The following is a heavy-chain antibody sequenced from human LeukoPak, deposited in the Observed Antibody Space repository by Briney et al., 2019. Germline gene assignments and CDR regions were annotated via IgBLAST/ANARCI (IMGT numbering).Heavy chain of an antibody. J-gene: IGHJ4*02. V-gene: IGHV3-30*04. CDR3: AGVGYSYGH. CDR1: GFTFSSYA. D-gene: IGHD5-18*01. CDR2: ISYDGSNK. Sequence: PGGSLRLSCAASGFTFSSYAMHWVRQAPGKGLEGVAVISYDGSNKYYADSVKGRFTISRDNSKNTLYLQMNSLRAEDTAVYYCAGVGYSYGHWGQGTLVTVSS.